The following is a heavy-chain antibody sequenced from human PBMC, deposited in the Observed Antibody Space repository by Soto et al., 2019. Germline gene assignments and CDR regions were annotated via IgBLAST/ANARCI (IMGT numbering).Heavy chain of an antibody. Sequence: GGSLRLSCAASGFTFSSYAMSWVRQAPGKGLEWVSAISGSGGSTYYADSVKGRFTISRDNSKNTLYLQMNNLRAEDTAVYYCAKGFIGYYYDSSGLDYWGQGTLVTVSS. V-gene: IGHV3-23*01. CDR1: GFTFSSYA. D-gene: IGHD3-22*01. CDR2: ISGSGGST. CDR3: AKGFIGYYYDSSGLDY. J-gene: IGHJ4*02.